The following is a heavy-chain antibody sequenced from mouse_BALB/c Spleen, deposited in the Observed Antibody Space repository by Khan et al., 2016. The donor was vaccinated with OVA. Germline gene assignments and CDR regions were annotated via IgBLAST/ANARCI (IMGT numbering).Heavy chain of an antibody. CDR1: GFSLTNYG. Sequence: VELVESGPGLVAPSQSLSITCTISGFSLTNYGIHWVRQPPGKGLEWLVVIWSDGSKTYNSDLKSRLSISKDKSKSQVFLKMNSLQTDDTAMYYCARQPYYRYYIREYWGQGTSVTVSS. V-gene: IGHV2-6-1*01. J-gene: IGHJ4*01. CDR3: ARQPYYRYYIREY. D-gene: IGHD2-10*01. CDR2: IWSDGSK.